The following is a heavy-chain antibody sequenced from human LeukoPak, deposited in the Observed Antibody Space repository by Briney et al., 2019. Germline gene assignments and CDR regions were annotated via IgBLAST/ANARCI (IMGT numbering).Heavy chain of an antibody. V-gene: IGHV1-69*04. CDR3: ARVGSGWYFDY. Sequence: SVKVSCKASGGTLSSYAISWVRQAPGQGLEWMGRIIPILGIANYAQKFQGRVTITADKSTSTAYMELSSLRSEDTAVYYCARVGSGWYFDYWGQGTLVTVSS. CDR2: IIPILGIA. CDR1: GGTLSSYA. D-gene: IGHD6-19*01. J-gene: IGHJ4*02.